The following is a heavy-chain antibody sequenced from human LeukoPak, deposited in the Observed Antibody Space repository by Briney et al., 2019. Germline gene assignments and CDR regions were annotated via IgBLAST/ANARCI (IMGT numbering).Heavy chain of an antibody. D-gene: IGHD5-12*01. CDR3: ARDFSNTSGFKIVVDY. CDR1: GFTFTNYG. V-gene: IGHV1-18*01. CDR2: ITAYNGDT. Sequence: ASVKVSCKASGFTFTNYGINWVRQAPGQGLEWMWWITAYNGDTKYTQKFQGRVTMTTDTSTSTAYMELRSLTSDDTAVYYCARDFSNTSGFKIVVDYWGQGTLVTVSS. J-gene: IGHJ4*02.